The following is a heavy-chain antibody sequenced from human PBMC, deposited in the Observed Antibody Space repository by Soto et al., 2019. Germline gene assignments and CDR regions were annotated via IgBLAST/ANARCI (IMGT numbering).Heavy chain of an antibody. CDR2: ISTSGST. V-gene: IGHV4-61*01. CDR3: ATIGIVGATSVDY. D-gene: IGHD1-26*01. Sequence: SETLSLTCTVSGGSVSSSSYYWSWIRQPPGKGLEWIGYISTSGSTNHDPSLKSRVTVSVDTSKNQFSLKLSSVTAADTAVYYCATIGIVGATSVDYWGQGTLVTVSS. CDR1: GGSVSSSSYY. J-gene: IGHJ4*02.